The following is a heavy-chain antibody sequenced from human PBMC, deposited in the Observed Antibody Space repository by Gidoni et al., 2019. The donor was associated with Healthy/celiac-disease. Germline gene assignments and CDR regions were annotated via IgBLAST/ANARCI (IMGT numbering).Heavy chain of an antibody. CDR3: TRGRAYGVVDY. CDR2: IRRKANSYAT. J-gene: IGHJ4*02. CDR1: GFTFSGSA. D-gene: IGHD3-10*01. Sequence: EVQLVESGGGLVQPGGSLKLSCSDSGFTFSGSAMHWVRQASGKGLEWFGSIRRKANSYATAYAASVKGRFTISRDDSKNTAYLQMNSLKTEDTAVYYCTRGRAYGVVDYWGQGTLVTISS. V-gene: IGHV3-73*02.